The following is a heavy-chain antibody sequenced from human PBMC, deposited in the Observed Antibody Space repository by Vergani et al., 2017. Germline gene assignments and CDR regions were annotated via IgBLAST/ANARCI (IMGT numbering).Heavy chain of an antibody. D-gene: IGHD2-21*01. CDR1: GYSIGSGFY. J-gene: IGHJ2*01. V-gene: IGHV4-38-2*01. Sequence: QVRLEESGPGLLKPSETLSLTCSVSGYSIGSGFYWAWIRQSPGEGLQWLTSIHNRGKTYHNPSLKSRASVSLDTSKDRFSLNLTSVTATDTAVYYCARSQGDYWYFDLWGPGSLVTVSS. CDR3: ARSQGDYWYFDL. CDR2: IHNRGKT.